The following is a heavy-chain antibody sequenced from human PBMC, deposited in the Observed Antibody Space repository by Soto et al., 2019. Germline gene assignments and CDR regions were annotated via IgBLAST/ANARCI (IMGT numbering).Heavy chain of an antibody. Sequence: SSETLSLTCTVSGGSISSYYWSWIRQPPGKGLEWIGSIYYSGSTYYNPSLKSRVTISVDTSKNQFSLKLSSVTAADTAVYYCARLAPGGITIFGVVIENWYFDLWGRGTLVT. J-gene: IGHJ2*01. D-gene: IGHD3-3*01. CDR1: GGSISSYY. V-gene: IGHV4-59*05. CDR3: ARLAPGGITIFGVVIENWYFDL. CDR2: IYYSGST.